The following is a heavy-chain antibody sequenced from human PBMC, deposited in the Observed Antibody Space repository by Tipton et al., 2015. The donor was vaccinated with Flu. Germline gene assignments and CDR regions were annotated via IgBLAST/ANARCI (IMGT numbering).Heavy chain of an antibody. J-gene: IGHJ4*02. CDR2: IYNSQYT. CDR3: ARDPSLGMPDYFDF. CDR1: GGSIGSYY. Sequence: TLSLTCTVSGGSIGSYYWSWIRQPPGKGLEWIGYIYNSQYTKYNPSLKSRVTISVDTSKKQFSLQVRSVTAADTAVYYCARDPSLGMPDYFDFWGPGTLVTASS. V-gene: IGHV4-59*12. D-gene: IGHD2-2*01.